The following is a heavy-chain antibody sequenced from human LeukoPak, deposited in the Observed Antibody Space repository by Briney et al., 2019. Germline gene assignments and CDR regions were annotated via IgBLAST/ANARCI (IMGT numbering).Heavy chain of an antibody. D-gene: IGHD3-10*01. V-gene: IGHV3-30*18. Sequence: PGRSLRVSCAASGFTFSSYGMHWVRQAPGKGLEWVAVTSHDGSDSHYADSVKGRFTISRDNSKNTVYLQMSSLRPEDTAVYFCAKELYFGSGSYPDYWGQGTLVRVSS. CDR1: GFTFSSYG. CDR3: AKELYFGSGSYPDY. J-gene: IGHJ4*02. CDR2: TSHDGSDS.